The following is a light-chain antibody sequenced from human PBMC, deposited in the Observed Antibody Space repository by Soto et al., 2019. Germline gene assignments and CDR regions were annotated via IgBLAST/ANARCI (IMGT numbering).Light chain of an antibody. CDR3: CSYAGSYTSYVV. Sequence: QSALTQPRSVSGSPGQSVTISCTGTSSDVGGYNYVSWYHQHPGKAPKLMIYDVSTRPSGVPDRFSGSKSGNTASLTISGLQAEDEADYYCCSYAGSYTSYVVFGGGTKLTVL. CDR2: DVS. V-gene: IGLV2-11*01. J-gene: IGLJ2*01. CDR1: SSDVGGYNY.